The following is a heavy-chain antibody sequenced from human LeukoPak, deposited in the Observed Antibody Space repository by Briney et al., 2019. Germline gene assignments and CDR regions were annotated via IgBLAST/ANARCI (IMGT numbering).Heavy chain of an antibody. CDR3: ARNIVVVPADIPDYYYYYMDV. V-gene: IGHV4-59*01. D-gene: IGHD2-2*01. J-gene: IGHJ6*03. CDR1: GGSISSYY. CDR2: IYYSGST. Sequence: SETLSLTCTVSGGSISSYYWSWIRQPPGKGLKWIGYIYYSGSTNYNPSLKSRVTISVDTSKNQFSLKLSSVTAADTAVYYCARNIVVVPADIPDYYYYYMDVWGKGTTVTVSS.